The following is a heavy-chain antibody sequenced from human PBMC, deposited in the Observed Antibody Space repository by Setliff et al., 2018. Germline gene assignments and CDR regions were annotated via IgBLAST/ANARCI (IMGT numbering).Heavy chain of an antibody. V-gene: IGHV3-7*01. CDR3: ARSPANGGHDAFDI. CDR1: GFTFSSYW. Sequence: GSLRLSCAASGFTFSSYWMSWVRQAPGKGLEWVANINQDGSEKYYVDSVKGRFTISRDNAKNSLYLQMNSLGAEDTAVYYCARSPANGGHDAFDIWGQGTMVTVSS. D-gene: IGHD6-25*01. J-gene: IGHJ3*02. CDR2: INQDGSEK.